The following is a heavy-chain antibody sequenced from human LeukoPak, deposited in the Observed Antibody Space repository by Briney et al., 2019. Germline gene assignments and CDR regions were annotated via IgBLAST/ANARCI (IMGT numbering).Heavy chain of an antibody. CDR1: GGSFSGYY. CDR3: ARVTTVTEGAFDI. Sequence: SETLSLTCAVYGGSFSGYYLSWIRQPPGKGLEWIGEINHSGSTNYNPSLKSRVTISVDTSKNQFSLKLSSVTAADTAVYYCARVTTVTEGAFDIWGKGTMVTVSS. V-gene: IGHV4-34*01. CDR2: INHSGST. J-gene: IGHJ3*02. D-gene: IGHD4-17*01.